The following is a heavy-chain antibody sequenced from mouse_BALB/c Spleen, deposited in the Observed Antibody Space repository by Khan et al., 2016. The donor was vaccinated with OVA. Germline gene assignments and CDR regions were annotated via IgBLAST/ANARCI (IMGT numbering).Heavy chain of an antibody. J-gene: IGHJ3*01. Sequence: QVRLQQSGAELVKPGASVKLSCKASGYIFTSYYMYWVKQRPGQGLEWIGEINPNNGDANFTEKFKNKAALTVDTSSITAYIQFSSLTSEDSAVYYCTRSGYGTFAYWGQGTLVTVSA. V-gene: IGHV1S81*02. CDR1: GYIFTSYY. CDR3: TRSGYGTFAY. CDR2: INPNNGDA. D-gene: IGHD2-1*01.